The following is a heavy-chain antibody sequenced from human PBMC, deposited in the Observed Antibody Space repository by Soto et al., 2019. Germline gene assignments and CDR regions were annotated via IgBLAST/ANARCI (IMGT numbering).Heavy chain of an antibody. CDR3: ARMLGATIFDY. CDR1: GGSISSGGYY. V-gene: IGHV4-31*03. D-gene: IGHD5-12*01. Sequence: QVQLQESGPGLVKPSQTLSLTCTVSGGSISSGGYYWNWIRQHPGKGLEWIGYIYYSGSPYYNPSLKSRVTISVDTSKNQFSLKLSSVTAADTAVYYCARMLGATIFDYWGQGTLVTASS. J-gene: IGHJ4*02. CDR2: IYYSGSP.